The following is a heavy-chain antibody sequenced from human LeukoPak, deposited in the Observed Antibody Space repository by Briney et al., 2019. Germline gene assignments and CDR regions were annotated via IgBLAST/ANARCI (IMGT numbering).Heavy chain of an antibody. CDR1: GFTFSSYA. J-gene: IGHJ5*02. V-gene: IGHV3-30*04. CDR3: ARMGAKYYDILTIRNNWFDP. CDR2: ISYDGSNK. D-gene: IGHD3-9*01. Sequence: PGRSLRLSCAASGFTFSSYAMHWVRQAPGKGLERVAVISYDGSNKYYADSVKGRFTISRDNSKNTLYLQMNSLRAEDTAVYYCARMGAKYYDILTIRNNWFDPWGQGTLVTVSS.